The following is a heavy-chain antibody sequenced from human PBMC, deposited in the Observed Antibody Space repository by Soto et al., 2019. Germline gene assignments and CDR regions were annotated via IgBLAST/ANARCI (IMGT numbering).Heavy chain of an antibody. J-gene: IGHJ6*02. D-gene: IGHD6-13*01. CDR2: ISGSGGST. CDR3: AKGHSSSWNYYYYDMDV. Sequence: GGSLRLSCAASEFTFSSYAMSWVRQAPGKGLEWVSAISGSGGSTYYADSVKGRFTISRDNSKNTLYLQMNSLRAEDTAVYYCAKGHSSSWNYYYYDMDVWGRGTTVTVSS. CDR1: EFTFSSYA. V-gene: IGHV3-23*01.